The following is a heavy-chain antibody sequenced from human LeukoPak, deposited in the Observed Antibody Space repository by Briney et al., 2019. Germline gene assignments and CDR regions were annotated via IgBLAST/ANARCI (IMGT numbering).Heavy chain of an antibody. D-gene: IGHD1-1*01. Sequence: PSETLSHTCTVSGGSISSYYWSWIRQPPGKGLEWIGYIYYSGSTNYNPSLKSRVTISVDTSKNQFSLKLSSVTAADTAVYYCARDRYGAFDIWGQGTMVTVSS. V-gene: IGHV4-59*01. CDR2: IYYSGST. J-gene: IGHJ3*02. CDR1: GGSISSYY. CDR3: ARDRYGAFDI.